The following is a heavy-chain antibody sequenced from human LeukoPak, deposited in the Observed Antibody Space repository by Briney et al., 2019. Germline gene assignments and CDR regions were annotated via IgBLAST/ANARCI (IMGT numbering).Heavy chain of an antibody. J-gene: IGHJ4*02. CDR3: TKVIRNYDMAFDY. CDR1: GFSFNTYT. CDR2: ISGSSGII. V-gene: IGHV3-48*01. D-gene: IGHD3-9*01. Sequence: GGSLRLSCAASGFSFNTYTMNWVRQAPGKGLEWVSYISGSSGIIDYADSVRGRFTISRDNAKNSLFLQMNSLRAEDTAVYHCTKVIRNYDMAFDYWGQGTLVTVSS.